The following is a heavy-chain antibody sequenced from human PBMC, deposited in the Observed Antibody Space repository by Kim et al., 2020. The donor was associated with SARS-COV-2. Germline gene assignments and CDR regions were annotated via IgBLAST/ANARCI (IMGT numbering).Heavy chain of an antibody. V-gene: IGHV3-66*01. CDR3: ASPVGATLYYYYYMDV. CDR2: IYSGGST. J-gene: IGHJ6*03. D-gene: IGHD1-26*01. Sequence: LSLTCAASGFTVSSNYMSWVRQAPGKGLEWVSVIYSGGSTYYADSVKGRFTISRDNSKNTLYLQMNSLRAEDTAVYYCASPVGATLYYYYYMDVWGKGTTVTVSS. CDR1: GFTVSSNY.